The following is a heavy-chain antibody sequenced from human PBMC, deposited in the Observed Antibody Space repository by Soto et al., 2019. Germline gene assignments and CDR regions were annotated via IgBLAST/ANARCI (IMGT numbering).Heavy chain of an antibody. V-gene: IGHV1-18*01. Sequence: ASVKASCKASGDTFTCFGLTWVRKAPGQGFEWMGWIITYNGNTNYSQRLQGRAAMTTDTSKTTAYMELRSLRSDDTAVYYCARTALVAARPSFNYWAQGALVTVSS. CDR3: ARTALVAARPSFNY. D-gene: IGHD6-6*01. J-gene: IGHJ4*02. CDR2: IITYNGNT. CDR1: GDTFTCFG.